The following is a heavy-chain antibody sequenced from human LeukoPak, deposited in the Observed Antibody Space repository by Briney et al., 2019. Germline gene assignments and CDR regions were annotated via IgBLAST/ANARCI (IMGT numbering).Heavy chain of an antibody. CDR2: ISGSGGST. J-gene: IGHJ6*02. CDR1: GLTFSSYA. CDR3: AKASSGWYLGYYYGMDV. V-gene: IGHV3-23*01. Sequence: GRSLRLSCAASGLTFSSYAMSWVRQAPGKGLEWVSAISGSGGSTYYADSVKGRFTISRDNSKNTLYLQMNSLRAEDTAVYYCAKASSGWYLGYYYGMDVWGQGTTVTVSS. D-gene: IGHD6-19*01.